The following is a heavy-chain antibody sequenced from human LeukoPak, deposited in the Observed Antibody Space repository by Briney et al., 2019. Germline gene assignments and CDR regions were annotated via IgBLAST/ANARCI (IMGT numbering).Heavy chain of an antibody. D-gene: IGHD4-11*01. CDR1: GSSFSGYY. J-gene: IGHJ4*02. V-gene: IGHV4-34*01. CDR2: IGHSGST. CDR3: ARLQDYFFDY. Sequence: SETLSLTCAVYGSSFSGYYWSWIRQPPGKGLEWIGEIGHSGSTNYNPSLKSRVTISVDTSKNQFSLKLYSVAAADTAAFYCARLQDYFFDYWGQGILVTVSS.